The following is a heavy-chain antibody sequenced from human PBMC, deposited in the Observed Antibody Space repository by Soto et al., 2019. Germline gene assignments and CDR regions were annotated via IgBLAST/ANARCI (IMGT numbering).Heavy chain of an antibody. Sequence: GGSLRLSCAASGFTFSSYAMSWVRQAPGKGLEWVSAISGSGGSTYYADSVKGRFTISRDNSKNTLYLQMNSLRAEDTAVYYCAKDSLRITMVRGVTDFDYWGQGTLVTVSS. D-gene: IGHD3-10*01. V-gene: IGHV3-23*01. CDR1: GFTFSSYA. CDR3: AKDSLRITMVRGVTDFDY. CDR2: ISGSGGST. J-gene: IGHJ4*02.